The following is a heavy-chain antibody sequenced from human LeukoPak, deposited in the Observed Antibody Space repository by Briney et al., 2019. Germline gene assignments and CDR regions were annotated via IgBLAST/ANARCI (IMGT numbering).Heavy chain of an antibody. CDR1: GGSISSSSYY. J-gene: IGHJ4*02. CDR2: IYYSGST. Sequence: SETLSLTCTVSGGSISSSSYYWGWIRQPPGKGLEWIGSIYYSGSTNYNPSLKSRVTISVDTSKNQFSLKLSSVTAADTAVYYCARLKRDYWGQGTLVTVSS. CDR3: ARLKRDY. V-gene: IGHV4-39*07.